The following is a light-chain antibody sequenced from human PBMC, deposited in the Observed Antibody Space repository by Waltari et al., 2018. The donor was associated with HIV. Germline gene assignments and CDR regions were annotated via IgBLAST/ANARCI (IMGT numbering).Light chain of an antibody. CDR2: EVS. Sequence: QSALTQPASVSGSPGQSITISCTGTSSDVGSYYLAPPYQQHPGKAPKLMIYEVSKRPSGVSNRFSGSKSGNTASLTISGLQAEDEADYYCCSYAGSSTFVVFGGGTKLTVL. CDR3: CSYAGSSTFVV. V-gene: IGLV2-23*02. CDR1: SSDVGSYYL. J-gene: IGLJ2*01.